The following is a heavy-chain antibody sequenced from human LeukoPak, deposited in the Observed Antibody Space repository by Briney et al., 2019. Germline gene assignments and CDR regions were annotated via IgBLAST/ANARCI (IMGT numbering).Heavy chain of an antibody. CDR2: INPSGGST. J-gene: IGHJ4*02. V-gene: IGHV1-46*01. CDR1: GYTFTNYY. CDR3: ARGIRSRIVGATPPWGNPFDY. Sequence: ASVKVSCKASGYTFTNYYMHWVRQAPGQGFEWMGIINPSGGSTNYAQKFQGRVTMTRDTSTSTVYMELSSLRSDDTAVYYCARGIRSRIVGATPPWGNPFDYWGQGTLVTVSS. D-gene: IGHD1-26*01.